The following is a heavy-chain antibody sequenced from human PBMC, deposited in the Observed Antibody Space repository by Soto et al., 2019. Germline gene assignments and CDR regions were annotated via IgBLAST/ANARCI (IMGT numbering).Heavy chain of an antibody. D-gene: IGHD7-27*01. Sequence: GGSLRLSCAASGFTFSDHYMDWVRQAPGKGLEWVGRTRNKANSYTTEYAASVKGRFTISRDDSKNSLYLQMNSLKTEDTAVYYCARELGTPFDYWGQGTLVTVSS. CDR2: TRNKANSYTT. CDR1: GFTFSDHY. CDR3: ARELGTPFDY. V-gene: IGHV3-72*01. J-gene: IGHJ4*02.